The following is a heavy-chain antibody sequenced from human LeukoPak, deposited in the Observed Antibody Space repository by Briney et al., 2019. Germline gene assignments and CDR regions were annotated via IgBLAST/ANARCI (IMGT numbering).Heavy chain of an antibody. V-gene: IGHV4-34*01. CDR1: GGSFSGYY. CDR3: ARGRYKPPLSRDQGGDY. Sequence: SSETLSLTCAVYGGSFSGYYWSWIRQPPGRGLEWIGEINHSGSTNYNPSLKSRVTISVDTSKNQFSLKLSSVTAADTAVYYCARGRYKPPLSRDQGGDYWGQGTLVTVSS. CDR2: INHSGST. J-gene: IGHJ4*02. D-gene: IGHD1-1*01.